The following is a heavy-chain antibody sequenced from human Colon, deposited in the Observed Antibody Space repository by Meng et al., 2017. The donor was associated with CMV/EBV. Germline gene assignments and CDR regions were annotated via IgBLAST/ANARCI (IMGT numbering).Heavy chain of an antibody. CDR2: IYYRGST. J-gene: IGHJ4*02. Sequence: SGVSILSSRYYWVWIRRAPGKGLEWIASIYYRGSTYYNPSLKSRVSISVDTSKNQVSLKLSSVTAADTSLYYCARHDINQQWLGGYDLWGQGTLVTVSS. CDR1: GVSILSSRYY. V-gene: IGHV4-39*01. D-gene: IGHD6-19*01. CDR3: ARHDINQQWLGGYDL.